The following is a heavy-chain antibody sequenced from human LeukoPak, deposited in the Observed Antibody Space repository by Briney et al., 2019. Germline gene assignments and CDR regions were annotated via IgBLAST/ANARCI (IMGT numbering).Heavy chain of an antibody. CDR1: GFSFSSHGMEWGSFSSHG. CDR3: ARDRVAARPGVIATPFDY. Sequence: GGSLRLSCVASGFSFSSHGMEWGSFSSHGMHWVRQAPGKGLGWVAYIRYDENYEHYVESVKGRFTISRDNSKNTLYLQMNSLRTDDTAVYYCARDRVAARPGVIATPFDYWGQGTLVTVSS. D-gene: IGHD6-6*01. V-gene: IGHV3-30*02. J-gene: IGHJ4*02. CDR2: IRYDENYE.